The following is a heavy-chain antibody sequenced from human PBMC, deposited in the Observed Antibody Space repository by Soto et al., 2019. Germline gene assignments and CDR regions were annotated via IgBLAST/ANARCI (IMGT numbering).Heavy chain of an antibody. CDR1: GGSFSGYY. CDR3: ARGFFSFGSGYYGSGSYNWFDP. Sequence: SETLSLTCAVYGGSFSGYYWSWIRQPPGKGLEWIGEINHSGSTNYNPSLKSRVTMSVDTSKNQFSLKLSSVTAADTAVYYCARGFFSFGSGYYGSGSYNWFDPWGQGTLVTVSS. V-gene: IGHV4-34*01. CDR2: INHSGST. D-gene: IGHD3-10*01. J-gene: IGHJ5*02.